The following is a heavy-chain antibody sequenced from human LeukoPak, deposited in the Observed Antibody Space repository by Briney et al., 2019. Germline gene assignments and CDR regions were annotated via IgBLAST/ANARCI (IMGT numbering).Heavy chain of an antibody. CDR3: VKDKGGYCSSSSCYSLDF. CDR1: GFTFEDYA. CDR2: ISGEGDTP. J-gene: IGHJ4*02. V-gene: IGHV3-43*02. Sequence: RGSLRLSCAASGFTFEDYAMHWVRQAPRRGLEWVSLISGEGDTPYSADSVRGRFTISRDNSKISLYLHMNSLRTEDTALYYCVKDKGGYCSSSSCYSLDFWGQGTLVSVSS. D-gene: IGHD2-2*01.